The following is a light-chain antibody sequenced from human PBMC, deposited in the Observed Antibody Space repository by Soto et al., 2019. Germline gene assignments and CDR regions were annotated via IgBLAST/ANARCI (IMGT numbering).Light chain of an antibody. V-gene: IGKV2-28*01. J-gene: IGKJ2*01. CDR1: QSLLHSNGYNY. Sequence: DIVMTQSPLSLPVTPGEPASISCRSSQSLLHSNGYNYLDWYLQKPGQSPQLLISLGSNRASGVTARFSGSGSATDFTLNIARVEAEDFGVYYCMQALHSPYTFGQGTKLEIK. CDR3: MQALHSPYT. CDR2: LGS.